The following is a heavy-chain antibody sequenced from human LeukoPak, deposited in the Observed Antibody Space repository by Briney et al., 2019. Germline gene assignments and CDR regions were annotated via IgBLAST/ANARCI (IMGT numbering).Heavy chain of an antibody. CDR1: GYSVTSYW. D-gene: IGHD3-16*01. CDR2: IDPSDSYT. V-gene: IGHV5-10-1*01. CDR3: GRGRGKDDY. Sequence: GESLKISCKGSGYSVTSYWISWVRQMPGKGLEWMGRIDPSDSYTNYSPSFQGHVTISADKSISTAYLQWSSLKASDTAMYFCGRGRGKDDYWGQGTLVTVSS. J-gene: IGHJ4*02.